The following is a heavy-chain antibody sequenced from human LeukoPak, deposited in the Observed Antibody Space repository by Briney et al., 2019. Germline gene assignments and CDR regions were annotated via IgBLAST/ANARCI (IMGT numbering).Heavy chain of an antibody. Sequence: GGSLRLSCAASGFTFSSYSVNWIRQAPGKGLEWVSYISSSSSTIYYADSVKGRFTISRDNAKNSLYLQMNSLRAEDTAVYYCARDFTYCSGGSCYRLSAFDIWGQGTMVTVSS. J-gene: IGHJ3*02. CDR2: ISSSSSTI. CDR3: ARDFTYCSGGSCYRLSAFDI. CDR1: GFTFSSYS. V-gene: IGHV3-48*01. D-gene: IGHD2-15*01.